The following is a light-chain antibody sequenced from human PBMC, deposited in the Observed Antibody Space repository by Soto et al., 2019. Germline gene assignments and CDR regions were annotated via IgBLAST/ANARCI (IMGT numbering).Light chain of an antibody. CDR1: SSDVGGYNS. V-gene: IGLV2-11*01. J-gene: IGLJ3*02. CDR3: SSYAGSYTWV. Sequence: QSALTQPRSVSGSPGQSVTISCTGTSSDVGGYNSVSWYQQHPGKAPKLMIYYVSKRPSGVTDRFSGSKSGNTGSLTISGLQAEHEADYYCSSYAGSYTWVFGGGTKLTVL. CDR2: YVS.